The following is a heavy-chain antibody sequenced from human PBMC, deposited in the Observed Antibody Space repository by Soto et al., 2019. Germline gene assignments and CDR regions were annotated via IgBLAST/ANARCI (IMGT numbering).Heavy chain of an antibody. V-gene: IGHV4-31*03. CDR2: IYYSGST. D-gene: IGHD3-16*02. CDR1: GCSISSGGYY. J-gene: IGHJ4*02. CDR3: ARFFGELSFSLSYYFDY. Sequence: PSETLSLTCTVSGCSISSGGYYWSWIRQHPGKGLEWIGYIYYSGSTYYNPSLKSRVTISVDTSKNQFSLKLSSVTAADTAVYYCARFFGELSFSLSYYFDYWGQGTLVTVSS.